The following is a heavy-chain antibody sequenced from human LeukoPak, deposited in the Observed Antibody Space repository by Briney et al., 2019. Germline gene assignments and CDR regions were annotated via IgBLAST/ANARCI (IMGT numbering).Heavy chain of an antibody. CDR3: AKPISGGLAVTADWFDP. CDR2: INATGGTK. Sequence: PGGSLRLSCEASGFAFSCFAMTWFRQPPGKGLEWVSPINATGGTKFYAASVRGRFTISGDNSKNPVYLQLNTLRAEDPAVYYCAKPISGGLAVTADWFDPSGQGTLVVVSS. D-gene: IGHD6-19*01. J-gene: IGHJ5*01. CDR1: GFAFSCFA. V-gene: IGHV3-23*01.